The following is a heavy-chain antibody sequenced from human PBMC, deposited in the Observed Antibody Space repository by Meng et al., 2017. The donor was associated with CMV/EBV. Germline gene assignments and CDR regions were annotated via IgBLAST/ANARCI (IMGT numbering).Heavy chain of an antibody. CDR1: GFTFSSYS. D-gene: IGHD5-12*01. CDR3: ARDSGYDFSGLDY. Sequence: GESLKISCAASGFTFSSYSMNWVRQAPGKGLEWVSSISSSSSYIYYADSVKGRFTISRDNAKNSLYLQMNSLRAEDTAVYYCARDSGYDFSGLDYWGRGTLVTVSS. CDR2: ISSSSSYI. J-gene: IGHJ4*02. V-gene: IGHV3-21*01.